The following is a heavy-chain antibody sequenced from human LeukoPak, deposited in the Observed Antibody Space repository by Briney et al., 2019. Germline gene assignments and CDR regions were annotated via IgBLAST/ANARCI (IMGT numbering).Heavy chain of an antibody. CDR1: GGSLSSYY. V-gene: IGHV4-59*01. CDR3: ARHVRGVTEYYGMDV. J-gene: IGHJ6*04. CDR2: IYYSGST. Sequence: SETLSLTCTVSGGSLSSYYWSWIRQPPGKGLEWVGYIYYSGSTNYNPSLKSRVTISVDTSKNQFSLKLSSVTAADTAVYYCARHVRGVTEYYGMDVWGKGTTVTVSS. D-gene: IGHD3-10*01.